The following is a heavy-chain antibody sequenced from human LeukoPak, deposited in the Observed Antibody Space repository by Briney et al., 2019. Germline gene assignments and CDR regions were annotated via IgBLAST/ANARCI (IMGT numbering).Heavy chain of an antibody. Sequence: ASVKVSCKASGYTFTSYYMHWVRQAPGQGLEWMGIINPSGGSTSYAQKFQGRVTMNRDTSTSTVYMELSSLRSEDTAVYYCARARPQGYGDYDDAFDIWGQGTMVTVSS. D-gene: IGHD4-17*01. CDR2: INPSGGST. V-gene: IGHV1-46*01. J-gene: IGHJ3*02. CDR1: GYTFTSYY. CDR3: ARARPQGYGDYDDAFDI.